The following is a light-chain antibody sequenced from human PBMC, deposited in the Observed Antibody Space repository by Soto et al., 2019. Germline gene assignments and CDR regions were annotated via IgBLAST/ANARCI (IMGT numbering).Light chain of an antibody. CDR3: QQYGSSPFT. Sequence: ESVLTQSPGTLSMSPGERATLSCRASQSVSSSYSAWYQQKPVQAPRLLIYGASSRATGIPDRFSGSGSGTDFSLTISRLEPEDFAVYYCQQYGSSPFTFGPGTKVDIK. CDR1: QSVSSSY. V-gene: IGKV3-20*01. J-gene: IGKJ3*01. CDR2: GAS.